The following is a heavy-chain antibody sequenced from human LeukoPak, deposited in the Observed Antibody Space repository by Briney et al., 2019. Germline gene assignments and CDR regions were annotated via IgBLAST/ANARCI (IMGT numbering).Heavy chain of an antibody. D-gene: IGHD6-19*01. CDR2: INPNSGGT. CDR1: GYTFTGYY. Sequence: GASVKVSCKASGYTFTGYYMHWVRQAPGQGLEWMGRINPNSGGTNYAQKFQGRVTMTRDTSISTAYMELSRLRSDDTAVYYCASTDAGYSSGWYHGVGAFDIWCQGTIVTVSS. CDR3: ASTDAGYSSGWYHGVGAFDI. J-gene: IGHJ3*02. V-gene: IGHV1-2*06.